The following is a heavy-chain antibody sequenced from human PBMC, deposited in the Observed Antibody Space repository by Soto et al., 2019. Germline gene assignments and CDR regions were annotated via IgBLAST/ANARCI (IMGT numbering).Heavy chain of an antibody. V-gene: IGHV3-30*18. J-gene: IGHJ4*02. D-gene: IGHD3-22*01. CDR3: AKEGFYDRTGYYPFDS. Sequence: QAGGSLRLSCTASGFNLSTYGVHWVRQPPGKGLEWVAVVSFDGRNKYYAGSVESRFTISRDNSKKTLYLHMNSLRAEDTAVYYCAKEGFYDRTGYYPFDSWGQGTLVTVSS. CDR1: GFNLSTYG. CDR2: VSFDGRNK.